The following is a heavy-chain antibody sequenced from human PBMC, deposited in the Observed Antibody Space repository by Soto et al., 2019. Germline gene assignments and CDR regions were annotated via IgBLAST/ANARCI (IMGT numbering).Heavy chain of an antibody. CDR3: AKKIGKSITIFGVVARGYYYGLDV. D-gene: IGHD3-3*01. CDR1: GVTVSIYA. CDR2: ISGSGGST. J-gene: IGHJ6*02. Sequence: AWCLRLACASCGVTVSIYAMSWVRQAPGKGLEWVSAISGSGGSTYYADSVKGRFTIARDNSKNTLYLQMNSLRAEDTAVYYCAKKIGKSITIFGVVARGYYYGLDVWGQGTTVTVSS. V-gene: IGHV3-23*01.